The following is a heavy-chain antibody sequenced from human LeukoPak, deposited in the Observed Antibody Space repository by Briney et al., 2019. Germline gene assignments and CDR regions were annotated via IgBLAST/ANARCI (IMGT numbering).Heavy chain of an antibody. Sequence: PSETLSLTCTVSGGSISSGSYYWSWIRQPAGKGLEWIGRIYTSGSTNYNPSLKSRVTISVDTSKNQFSLKLSSVTAADTAVYYCAKENCSGGSCHLDSWGQGTLVTVSS. V-gene: IGHV4-61*02. J-gene: IGHJ4*02. CDR1: GGSISSGSYY. CDR3: AKENCSGGSCHLDS. D-gene: IGHD2-15*01. CDR2: IYTSGST.